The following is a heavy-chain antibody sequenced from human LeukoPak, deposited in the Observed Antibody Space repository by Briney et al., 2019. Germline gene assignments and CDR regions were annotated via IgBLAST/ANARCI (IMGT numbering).Heavy chain of an antibody. J-gene: IGHJ5*02. CDR2: IGTGGDT. V-gene: IGHV3-13*01. CDR1: GFSFDNYD. Sequence: GGSLRLSCAVSGFSFDNYDMHWVRQISGEGLEWVAAIGTGGDTYYRDSVKGRFTISRGNAKNSLYLQMDSLRVGDTAVYYCVRDYGPGGFGPWGQGALVTVSS. CDR3: VRDYGPGGFGP. D-gene: IGHD3-10*01.